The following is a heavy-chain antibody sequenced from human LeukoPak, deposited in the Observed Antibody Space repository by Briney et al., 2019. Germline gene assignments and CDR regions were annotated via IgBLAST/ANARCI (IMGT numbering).Heavy chain of an antibody. J-gene: IGHJ6*02. Sequence: SVKVSCKSSGGTFSSYAISWVRQAPGQGLEWMGRIIPILGIANYAQKSQVRVTITADKSTSTAYMELSSLRSEETAVYYCAREVDTAMVGMDVWGQGTTVTVSS. D-gene: IGHD5-18*01. CDR3: AREVDTAMVGMDV. V-gene: IGHV1-69*04. CDR1: GGTFSSYA. CDR2: IIPILGIA.